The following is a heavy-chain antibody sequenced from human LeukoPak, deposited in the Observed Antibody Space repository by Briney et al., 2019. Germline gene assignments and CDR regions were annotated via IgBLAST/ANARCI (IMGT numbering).Heavy chain of an antibody. V-gene: IGHV4-59*01. D-gene: IGHD3-10*01. CDR2: IYYSGST. J-gene: IGHJ4*02. CDR3: ARVRGNYYGSGSYPDY. Sequence: SETLSLTCAVYGGSFSGYYWSWIRQPPGKGLEWIGYIYYSGSTNYNPSLKSRVTISVDTSKNQFSLKLSSVTAADTAVYYCARVRGNYYGSGSYPDYWGQGTLVTVSS. CDR1: GGSFSGYY.